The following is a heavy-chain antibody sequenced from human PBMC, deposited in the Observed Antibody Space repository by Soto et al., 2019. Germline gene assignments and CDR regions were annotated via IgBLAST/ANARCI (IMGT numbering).Heavy chain of an antibody. CDR3: ARGGLRGLYFFDY. Sequence: ETLSLTCAVYGASLSDYYWNWIRQSPGKGLEWVGQINHRGGSNYNPSLKSRVTISIDTSQNQFSLRLSSVTAADTAVYYCARGGLRGLYFFDYWGQGILVTVSS. D-gene: IGHD3-10*01. CDR2: INHRGGS. J-gene: IGHJ4*02. CDR1: GASLSDYY. V-gene: IGHV4-34*01.